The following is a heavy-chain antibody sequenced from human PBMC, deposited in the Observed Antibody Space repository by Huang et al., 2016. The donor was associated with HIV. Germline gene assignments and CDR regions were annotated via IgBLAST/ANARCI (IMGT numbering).Heavy chain of an antibody. CDR2: RNPNNGKT. CDR3: ARSAYGDLDY. D-gene: IGHD4-17*01. J-gene: IGHJ4*02. V-gene: IGHV1-8*02. CDR1: GYTFTNYD. Sequence: QVHLVQSGAEVKKPGASVKVSCKASGYTFTNYDINWVRQAPGRWLEWMGGRNPNNGKTGCAQSFKGRVTMTRKTSITTADMELTSLTSEDTAVYYCARSAYGDLDYWGLGTLVIVSS.